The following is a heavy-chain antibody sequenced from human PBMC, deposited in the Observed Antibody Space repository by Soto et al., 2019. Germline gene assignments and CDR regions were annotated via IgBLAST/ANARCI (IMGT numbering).Heavy chain of an antibody. CDR1: GFTFSTYG. J-gene: IGHJ4*02. V-gene: IGHV3-30*18. CDR2: ISYDGSLK. CDR3: AKDHEITFGGIIVLFDY. Sequence: QVQLVESGGGVVQPGRSLRLSCAASGFTFSTYGMHWVRQAPGKGLEWVALISYDGSLKYYADSVKGRFTISRDSSKNTLYLEMNSLRAEDTAVYYCAKDHEITFGGIIVLFDYWGQGTLVTVSS. D-gene: IGHD3-16*02.